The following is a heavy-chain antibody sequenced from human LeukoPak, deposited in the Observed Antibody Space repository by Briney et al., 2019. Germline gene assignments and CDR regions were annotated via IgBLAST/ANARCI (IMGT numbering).Heavy chain of an antibody. CDR2: IYYSGST. D-gene: IGHD1-20*01. V-gene: IGHV4-39*01. CDR1: GGSISSSSYY. J-gene: IGHJ4*02. Sequence: SETLSLTCTVSGGSISSSSYYWGWIRQPPGKGLERIGSIYYSGSTYYNPSLKSRVTISVDTSKNQFSLKLSSVTAADTAVYCCARHTNWSGNDYWGQGTLVTVSS. CDR3: ARHTNWSGNDY.